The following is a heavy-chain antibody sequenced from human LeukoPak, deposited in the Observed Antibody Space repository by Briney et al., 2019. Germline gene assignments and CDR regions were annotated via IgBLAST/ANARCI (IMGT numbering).Heavy chain of an antibody. CDR1: GGPIYSYY. J-gene: IGHJ6*03. Sequence: SETLSLTCTVSGGPIYSYYWSWIRQPAGKGLEWIGRIYTSGSTNYNPSLKSRVTMLVDTSKNQFSLKLSSVTAADTAVYYCARDIRGTAYYYYYMDVWGKGTTVTVSS. D-gene: IGHD3-16*01. CDR3: ARDIRGTAYYYYYMDV. V-gene: IGHV4-4*07. CDR2: IYTSGST.